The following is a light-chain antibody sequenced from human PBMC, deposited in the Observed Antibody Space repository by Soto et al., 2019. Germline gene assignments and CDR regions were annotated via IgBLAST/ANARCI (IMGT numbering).Light chain of an antibody. CDR3: AAWDDRLNGV. Sequence: QSVLTQPPSASGTPGQRVTISCSGSSSNVGSHTVNWYQQVPGTAPKLLIYDNNRRPSGVPDRFSGSKSATSASLAISGLQSDDEADYYCAAWDDRLNGVFGGGTQLTVL. V-gene: IGLV1-44*01. J-gene: IGLJ7*01. CDR2: DNN. CDR1: SSNVGSHT.